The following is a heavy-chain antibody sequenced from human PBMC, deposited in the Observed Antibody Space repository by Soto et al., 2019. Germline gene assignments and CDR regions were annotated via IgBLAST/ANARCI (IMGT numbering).Heavy chain of an antibody. Sequence: EASVKVSCKASGGTFSSYAISWVLQAPGQGLEWMGGIIPIFGTANYAQKFQGRVTITADKSTSTAYMELSSLRSEDTAVYYCARHWEESPLCPVVPAAPLPYYGMGVGGKGTTVTVSS. CDR2: IIPIFGTA. CDR1: GGTFSSYA. V-gene: IGHV1-69*06. D-gene: IGHD2-2*01. CDR3: ARHWEESPLCPVVPAAPLPYYGMGV. J-gene: IGHJ6*04.